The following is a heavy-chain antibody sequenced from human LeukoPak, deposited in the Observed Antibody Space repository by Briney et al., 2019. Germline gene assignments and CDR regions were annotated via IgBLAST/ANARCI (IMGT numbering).Heavy chain of an antibody. CDR1: GFSLGDYW. V-gene: IGHV3-7*01. CDR3: TRDVNHDSSG. D-gene: IGHD3-22*01. CDR2: IKFDGSEI. J-gene: IGHJ4*02. Sequence: GGSLRLSCAASGFSLGDYWMTWVRQAPGKGLECVGNIKFDGSEIYYRDSVRGRFTISRDNAKNSLYLQMNSLRVEDTGVYYCTRDVNHDSSGWGQGTLVTVSS.